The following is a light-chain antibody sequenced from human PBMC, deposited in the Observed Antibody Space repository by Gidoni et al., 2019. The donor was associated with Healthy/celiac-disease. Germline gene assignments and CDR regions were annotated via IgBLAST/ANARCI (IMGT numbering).Light chain of an antibody. Sequence: DIQMTQSPSTLSASVGDRVTITCRASHSISSWLARYRQKPGKAPKLLNYKAASLESGVPSRVVGSGPGTDLTLAISSLQTDDFATDYCQQYNSYSGTFGRGTKVEIK. CDR2: KAA. V-gene: IGKV1-5*03. CDR1: HSISSW. CDR3: QQYNSYSGT. J-gene: IGKJ1*01.